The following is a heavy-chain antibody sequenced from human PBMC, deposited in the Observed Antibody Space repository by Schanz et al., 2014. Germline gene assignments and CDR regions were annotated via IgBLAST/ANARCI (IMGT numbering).Heavy chain of an antibody. CDR3: ARDRDQWDGNYLDY. CDR2: ISGYNGNT. D-gene: IGHD1-26*01. J-gene: IGHJ4*02. V-gene: IGHV1-18*04. CDR1: GYTFTGYY. Sequence: QVQLVQSGAEVKKPGASVKVSCKASGYTFTGYYMHWVRQAPGQGLEWMGYISGYNGNTNYAPKVQDRVTMTTDTSTSTAYMELRSLTSDDSAVYYCARDRDQWDGNYLDYWGQGTLVTVSS.